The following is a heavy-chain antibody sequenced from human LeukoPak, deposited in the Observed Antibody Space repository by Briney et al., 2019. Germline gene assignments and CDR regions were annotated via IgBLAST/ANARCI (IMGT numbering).Heavy chain of an antibody. J-gene: IGHJ6*02. Sequence: SETLSLTCAVYGGSFSGYYWSWIRQPPGKGLEWIGEINHSGSTNYNPSLKSRVTISVDTSKNQFSLKLSSVTAADTAVYYCARNCIAAAKCGMDVWGQGTTVTVSS. D-gene: IGHD6-13*01. CDR2: INHSGST. CDR3: ARNCIAAAKCGMDV. V-gene: IGHV4-34*01. CDR1: GGSFSGYY.